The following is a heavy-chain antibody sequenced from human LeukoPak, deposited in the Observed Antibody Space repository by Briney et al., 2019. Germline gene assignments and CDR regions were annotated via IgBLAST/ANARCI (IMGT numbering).Heavy chain of an antibody. D-gene: IGHD3-3*01. J-gene: IGHJ4*02. Sequence: PGGSLRFSGAASGFTFSSYAMSWVRQAPGKGLEWVSAISGSGGSTYYADSVKGRFTISRDNSKNTLYLQMNSLRAEDTAVYYCAKDRRIVLRFLEWFSDYWGQGTLVTVSS. V-gene: IGHV3-23*01. CDR1: GFTFSSYA. CDR3: AKDRRIVLRFLEWFSDY. CDR2: ISGSGGST.